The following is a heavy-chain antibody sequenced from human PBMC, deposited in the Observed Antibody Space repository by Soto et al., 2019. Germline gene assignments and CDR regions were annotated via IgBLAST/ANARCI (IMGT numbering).Heavy chain of an antibody. J-gene: IGHJ6*02. CDR3: ARERGGGFGDV. CDR1: GFTFSTYY. CDR2: ITSDGSST. V-gene: IGHV3-74*01. Sequence: EVQLVESGGGLVQPGGSLRLSCAASGFTFSTYYMNWVRQAPGKGLVWVARITSDGSSTTYADSVKGRFTISRDNAKNTLYLHMNSLRAEDTAVYSYARERGGGFGDVWGQGTTVTVSS. D-gene: IGHD3-10*01.